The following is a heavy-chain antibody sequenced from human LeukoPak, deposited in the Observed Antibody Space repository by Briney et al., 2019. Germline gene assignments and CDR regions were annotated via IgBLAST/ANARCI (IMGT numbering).Heavy chain of an antibody. D-gene: IGHD6-13*01. CDR3: ARRPGIGAAANFDY. Sequence: ASVKVSCKASGYTFTDYRISWVRQAPGQGLEWMGWISVYNGNTNYAQKLQGRVTMTTDTSTSTAYMELRSLRSDDTAVYYCARRPGIGAAANFDYWGQGTLVTVSS. CDR2: ISVYNGNT. CDR1: GYTFTDYR. J-gene: IGHJ4*02. V-gene: IGHV1-18*01.